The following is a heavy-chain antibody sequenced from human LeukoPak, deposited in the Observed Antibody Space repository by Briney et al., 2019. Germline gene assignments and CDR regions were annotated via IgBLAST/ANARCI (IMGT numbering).Heavy chain of an antibody. J-gene: IGHJ3*02. D-gene: IGHD5-18*01. CDR1: GGSISIYY. CDR3: ARGIRGVDTAMNDAFDI. Sequence: PSETLSLTCSVSGGSISIYYWSWIRQPPGKGLEGIGYIYNSGSTNYNPSLKSRVTISVDTSKNQFSLKLSSVTAADTAVYYCARGIRGVDTAMNDAFDIWGQGTMVTVSS. V-gene: IGHV4-59*01. CDR2: IYNSGST.